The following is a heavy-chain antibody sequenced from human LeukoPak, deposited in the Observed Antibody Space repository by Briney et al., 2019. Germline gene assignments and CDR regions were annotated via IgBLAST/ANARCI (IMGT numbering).Heavy chain of an antibody. Sequence: PGGSLRLSCAASGFTFSNYWMSWVRQAPGKGLEWVANIKQDGSEEYYVDSVKGRFTISRDNAKNSLYLQMNSLRAEDTAVYYCARASLGYGSGTSYYYYYMDVWGKGTTVTVSS. CDR2: IKQDGSEE. CDR3: ARASLGYGSGTSYYYYYMDV. D-gene: IGHD3-10*01. V-gene: IGHV3-7*01. J-gene: IGHJ6*03. CDR1: GFTFSNYW.